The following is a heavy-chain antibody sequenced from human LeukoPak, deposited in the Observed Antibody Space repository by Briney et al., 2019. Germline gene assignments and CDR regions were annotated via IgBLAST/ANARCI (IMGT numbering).Heavy chain of an antibody. J-gene: IGHJ4*02. Sequence: ASVKVSCKASGYTFTSYGISWVRQAPGQGLEWMGWISAYNGNTNYAQKLQGRVSMTTDTSTSTAYMELRSLRSDDTAVYYCARGPQAAAGSGSVPMDYGGQGTLVTVPS. CDR2: ISAYNGNT. V-gene: IGHV1-18*01. CDR3: ARGPQAAAGSGSVPMDY. D-gene: IGHD6-13*01. CDR1: GYTFTSYG.